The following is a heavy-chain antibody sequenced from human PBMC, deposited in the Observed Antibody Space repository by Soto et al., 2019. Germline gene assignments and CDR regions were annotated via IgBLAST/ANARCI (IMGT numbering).Heavy chain of an antibody. CDR2: ISSSSSYI. V-gene: IGHV3-21*01. Sequence: GGSLRLSCAASGFTFSSYSMNWVRQAPGKGLEWVSSISSSSSYIYYADSVKGRFTISRDNAKNSLYLQMNSLRAEDTAVYYCARDGAAVLRHPYYYYGMDVWGQGTTVTVSS. CDR1: GFTFSSYS. J-gene: IGHJ6*02. CDR3: ARDGAAVLRHPYYYYGMDV. D-gene: IGHD6-13*01.